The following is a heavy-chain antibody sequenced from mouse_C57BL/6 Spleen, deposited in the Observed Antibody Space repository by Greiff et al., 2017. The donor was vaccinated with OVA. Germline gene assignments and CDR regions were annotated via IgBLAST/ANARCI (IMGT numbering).Heavy chain of an antibody. Sequence: QVQLKQSGAELVKPGASVKISCKASGYAFSSYWMNWVKQRPGKGLEWIGQIYPGDGDTNYNGKFKGKATLTADKSSSTAYMQLSSLTSEDSAVYFCAAGYGNYSYAMDYWGQGTSVTVSS. D-gene: IGHD2-10*02. CDR3: AAGYGNYSYAMDY. V-gene: IGHV1-80*01. J-gene: IGHJ4*01. CDR2: IYPGDGDT. CDR1: GYAFSSYW.